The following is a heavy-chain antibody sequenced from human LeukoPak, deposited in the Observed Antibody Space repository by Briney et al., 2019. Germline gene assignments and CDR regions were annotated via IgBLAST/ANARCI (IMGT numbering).Heavy chain of an antibody. Sequence: PSETLSLTCAVYGGSFSGYYWSWIRQPPGKGLEWIGEINHSGSTNYNPSLKSRVTISVDTSKNQFSLKLSSVTTADTAVYCCARGSPAFDYWGQGTLVTVSS. V-gene: IGHV4-34*01. CDR2: INHSGST. J-gene: IGHJ4*02. CDR3: ARGSPAFDY. CDR1: GGSFSGYY.